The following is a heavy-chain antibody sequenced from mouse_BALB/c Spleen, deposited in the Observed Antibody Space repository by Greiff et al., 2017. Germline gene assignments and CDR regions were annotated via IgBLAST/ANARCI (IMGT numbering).Heavy chain of an antibody. CDR1: GFTFSSFG. Sequence: EVKVVESGGGLVQPGGSRKLSCAASGFTFSSFGMHWVRQAPEKGLEWVAYISSGSSTIYYADTVKGRFTISRDNPKNTLFLQMTSLRSEDTAMYYCARSITTVGGYYAMDYWGQGTSVTVSS. CDR2: ISSGSSTI. D-gene: IGHD1-1*01. CDR3: ARSITTVGGYYAMDY. V-gene: IGHV5-17*02. J-gene: IGHJ4*01.